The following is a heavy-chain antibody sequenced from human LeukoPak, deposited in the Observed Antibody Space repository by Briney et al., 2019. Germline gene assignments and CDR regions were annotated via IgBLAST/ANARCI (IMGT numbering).Heavy chain of an antibody. V-gene: IGHV3-21*01. CDR1: GFSFINYG. CDR2: ISSSSSYI. CDR3: ARGTMFPYYFDY. J-gene: IGHJ4*02. D-gene: IGHD3-10*02. Sequence: GGSLRLSCAASGFSFINYGMHWVRQAPGKGLEWVSFISSSSSYIYYADSLKGRFTISRDNAKNSLYLQMNSLRAEDTAVYYCARGTMFPYYFDYWGQGTLVTVSS.